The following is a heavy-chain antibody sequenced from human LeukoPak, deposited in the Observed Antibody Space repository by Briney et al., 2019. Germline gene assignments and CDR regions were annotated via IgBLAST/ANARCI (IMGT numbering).Heavy chain of an antibody. D-gene: IGHD6-13*01. CDR2: IYYSGST. J-gene: IGHJ5*02. V-gene: IGHV4-59*01. CDR1: GGSISSYY. Sequence: SETLSLTCTVSGGSISSYYWSWIRQPPGKGLEWIGYIYYSGSTNYNPSLKGRVTISIDTSKNQFSLKLSSVTAADTAVYYCARFDSSGWSYWFDPWGQGTLVTVSS. CDR3: ARFDSSGWSYWFDP.